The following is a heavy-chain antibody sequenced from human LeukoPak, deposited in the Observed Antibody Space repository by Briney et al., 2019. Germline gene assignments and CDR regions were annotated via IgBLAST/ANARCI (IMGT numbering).Heavy chain of an antibody. Sequence: PGGSLRLSCAASGFTFSSYAMHWVRQAPGKGLEWVANINRDGSERYYVDSVKGRFTISRDDAKSSLYLQMNSLRAEDTAVYYCAKEGFGSWGQGTLVTVSS. J-gene: IGHJ4*02. CDR1: GFTFSSYA. V-gene: IGHV3-7*03. CDR3: AKEGFGS. CDR2: INRDGSER.